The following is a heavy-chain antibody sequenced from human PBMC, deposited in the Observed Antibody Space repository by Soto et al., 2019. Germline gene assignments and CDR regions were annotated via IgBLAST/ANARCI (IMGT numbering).Heavy chain of an antibody. CDR3: ATERYYSGYWGHFDY. CDR1: GFTLSDAW. D-gene: IGHD5-18*01. V-gene: IGHV3-15*01. J-gene: IGHJ4*02. Sequence: GGSLRLSCAASGFTLSDAWVSWVRQAPGKGLEWVGRIKSKTDGGTTDFPAPVKGRFSISRDDSKNTLYLQVNGLKTEDTAVYYCATERYYSGYWGHFDYWGQGTLVTVSS. CDR2: IKSKTDGGTT.